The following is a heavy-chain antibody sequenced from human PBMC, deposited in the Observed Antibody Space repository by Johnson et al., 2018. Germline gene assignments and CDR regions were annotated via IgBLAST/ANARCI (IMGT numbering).Heavy chain of an antibody. D-gene: IGHD2/OR15-2a*01. V-gene: IGHV3-33*01. Sequence: VQLLESGGGLVQPGRSLRLSCAASGFTFSSYGMHWVRQGPGKGLEWVAVIWYDGSNKYYADSVKGRFTISRDNSKNTPYLQMNSLRAEDTAVYYCARANARLLYYYDGMDVWGQGTTVTVSS. J-gene: IGHJ6*02. CDR3: ARANARLLYYYDGMDV. CDR1: GFTFSSYG. CDR2: IWYDGSNK.